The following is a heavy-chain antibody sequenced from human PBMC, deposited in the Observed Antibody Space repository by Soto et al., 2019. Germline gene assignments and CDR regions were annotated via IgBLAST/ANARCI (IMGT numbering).Heavy chain of an antibody. J-gene: IGHJ4*01. CDR3: ETLSLTCTVSGDSISGYY. V-gene: IGHV3-15*07. D-gene: IGHD2-21*02. CDR2: IKSNTNGGTP. Sequence: PGGSLRLSCAASGFTFSDAWMNWVRQAPGKGLEWVGRIKSNTNGGTPEYPAPARGRFNISRDDSKNMMYLQMNSLKIEDQTFPPSETLSLTCTVSGDSISGYYW. CDR1: GFTFSDAW.